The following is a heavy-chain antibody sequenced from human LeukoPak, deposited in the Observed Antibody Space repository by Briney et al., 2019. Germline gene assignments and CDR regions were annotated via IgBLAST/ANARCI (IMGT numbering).Heavy chain of an antibody. D-gene: IGHD1-26*01. J-gene: IGHJ6*03. CDR3: ARGIGIVGATHYYYYYMDV. V-gene: IGHV1-18*01. CDR1: GYTFTSYG. Sequence: ASVKVSCKASGYTFTSYGISWVRQAPGQGLEWMGWISAYNGNTNYAQKLQGRVTMTTDTSTSTAYMELRSLRSDDTAVYYCARGIGIVGATHYYYYYMDVWGKGTTVTVSS. CDR2: ISAYNGNT.